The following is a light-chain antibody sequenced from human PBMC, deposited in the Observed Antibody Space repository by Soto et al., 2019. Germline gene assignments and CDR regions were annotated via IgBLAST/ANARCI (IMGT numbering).Light chain of an antibody. CDR3: QSYDSSLSGSV. V-gene: IGLV1-40*01. CDR1: SSNIGAGYD. CDR2: DNS. Sequence: QSVLTQPPSVSGAPGHRVTISCTGSSSNIGAGYDVHWYQQLPGTAPKLLIYDNSNRPSGVPDRFSGSKSGTSASLAITGLQAEDEADYYCQSYDSSLSGSVFGGGTKVTVL. J-gene: IGLJ2*01.